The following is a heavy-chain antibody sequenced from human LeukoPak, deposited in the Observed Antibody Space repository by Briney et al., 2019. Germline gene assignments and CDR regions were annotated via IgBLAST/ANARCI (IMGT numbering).Heavy chain of an antibody. V-gene: IGHV3-30*04. CDR1: GFTFSSYA. J-gene: IGHJ4*02. D-gene: IGHD6-19*01. CDR3: ARSPSSGWYDLADY. CDR2: ISYDGSNK. Sequence: GGSLRLSCAASGFTFSSYAMSWVRQAPGKGLEWVAVISYDGSNKYYADSVKGRFTISRDNSKNTLYLQMNSLRAEDTAVYYCARSPSSGWYDLADYWGQGTLVTVSS.